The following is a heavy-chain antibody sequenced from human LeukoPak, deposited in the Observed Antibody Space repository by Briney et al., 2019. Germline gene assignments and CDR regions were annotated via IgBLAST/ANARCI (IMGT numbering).Heavy chain of an antibody. V-gene: IGHV1-18*01. CDR3: ARGSKWEHLDY. J-gene: IGHJ4*02. Sequence: GASVKVSCKASGYTFTSYAITWVRQAPGQGLEWVGWISAYNGNTNYAQKLQGRVTMTTDTSTNTAYMELRSLRSDDTAVYYCARGSKWEHLDYWGQGTLVTVSS. CDR1: GYTFTSYA. CDR2: ISAYNGNT. D-gene: IGHD1-26*01.